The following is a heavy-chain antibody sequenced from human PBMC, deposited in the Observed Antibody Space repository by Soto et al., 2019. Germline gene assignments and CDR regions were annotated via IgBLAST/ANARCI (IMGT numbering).Heavy chain of an antibody. CDR1: GFTFSNNA. D-gene: IGHD3-22*01. J-gene: IGHJ4*02. Sequence: EVQLLESGGGPVQPGGSLRLSCAASGFTFSNNAMSWVRQAPGKGLEWISTISVSGGSTYYADSVKGRFTITRDNSKNTIYLQMDRLGAEDTTAYRCAKGLYYYDISGYRIFDSWGQGTLVTVSS. V-gene: IGHV3-23*01. CDR3: AKGLYYYDISGYRIFDS. CDR2: ISVSGGST.